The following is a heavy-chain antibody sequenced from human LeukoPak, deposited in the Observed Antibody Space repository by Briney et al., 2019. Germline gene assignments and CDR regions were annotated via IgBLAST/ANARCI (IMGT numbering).Heavy chain of an antibody. CDR2: TIPLLGTV. CDR1: GGSFSSYS. J-gene: IGHJ5*02. V-gene: IGHV1-69*01. CDR3: ARQFDWESP. Sequence: GSSMKVSCKSSGGSFSSYSVSWVRQAPGQGLEWMGATIPLLGTVNYAQRFQGRLTFSADESTNTVFMELSSLSSEDTAVYYCARQFDWESPWGQGTLVTVSS. D-gene: IGHD3-9*01.